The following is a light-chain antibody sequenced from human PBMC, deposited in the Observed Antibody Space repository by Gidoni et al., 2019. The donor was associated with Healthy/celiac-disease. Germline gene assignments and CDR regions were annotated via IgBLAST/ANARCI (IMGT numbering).Light chain of an antibody. CDR2: AAS. CDR3: QQSYSTPYT. CDR1: QSISSY. Sequence: DIQMTQSPSSLSASVGDRVTITCRASQSISSYLNWYQQKPGKAPKLLIYAASSLQSGVPSRFSGSGSGTDFTLTISSLPPEDFATYHCQQSYSTPYTFGQGTKLEIK. J-gene: IGKJ2*01. V-gene: IGKV1-39*01.